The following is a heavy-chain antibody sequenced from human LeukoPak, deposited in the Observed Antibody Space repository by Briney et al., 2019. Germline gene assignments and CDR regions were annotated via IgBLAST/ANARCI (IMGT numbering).Heavy chain of an antibody. V-gene: IGHV5-51*01. J-gene: IGHJ3*02. Sequence: GESLKISCKGSGYTFTSYWIGWVRQMPGKGLEWMGIIYPGDSDTRYSPSFQGQVTISADKSISTAYLQWSSLKASDTAMYYCARQPNYYDTWGYLSHAFDIWGQGTMVTVSS. CDR1: GYTFTSYW. CDR3: ARQPNYYDTWGYLSHAFDI. D-gene: IGHD3-22*01. CDR2: IYPGDSDT.